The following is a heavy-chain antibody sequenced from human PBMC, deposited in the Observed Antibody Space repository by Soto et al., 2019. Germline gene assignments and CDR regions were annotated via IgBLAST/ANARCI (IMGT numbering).Heavy chain of an antibody. D-gene: IGHD3-3*01. V-gene: IGHV2-5*02. J-gene: IGHJ4*02. Sequence: GPTLVNPTQTLTLTCTFSGFSLSTSGVGVGWIRQPPGKALEWLALIYWDDDKRYSPSLKSRVTITKDTSKNQVVLTMTNMDPVYTATYYCARRSLGDFGDYWGQGTLVTVSS. CDR1: GFSLSTSGVG. CDR3: ARRSLGDFGDY. CDR2: IYWDDDK.